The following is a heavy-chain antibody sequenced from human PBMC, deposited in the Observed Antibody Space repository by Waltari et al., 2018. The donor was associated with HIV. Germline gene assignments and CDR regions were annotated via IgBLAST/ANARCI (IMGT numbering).Heavy chain of an antibody. J-gene: IGHJ5*02. CDR3: AREKSAPRYHIAAAGHNCFDP. Sequence: QVQLVQSGAEVKKPGASVKVSCKASGYTFTSYYMHWVRQAPGQGLEWMGIINPRGSTTSYAQKFQGRVTMTKDTSTSTVYMELSSLRSEDTAVYDCAREKSAPRYHIAAAGHNCFDPWGQGTLVTVSS. V-gene: IGHV1-46*01. CDR2: INPRGSTT. D-gene: IGHD6-13*01. CDR1: GYTFTSYY.